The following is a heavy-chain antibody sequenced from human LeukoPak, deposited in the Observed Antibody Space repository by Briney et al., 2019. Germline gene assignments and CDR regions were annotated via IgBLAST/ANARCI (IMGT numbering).Heavy chain of an antibody. J-gene: IGHJ4*02. D-gene: IGHD3-10*01. Sequence: GGSLRLSCAASGFTFSSYAMSWVRQAPGKGLEWVSGISVSSGSTYYADSVKGRFTISRDNSKNTLYLQMNSLRAEDTAVCYCARTSMVRGVPYYFDYWGQGTLVTVSS. V-gene: IGHV3-23*01. CDR2: ISVSSGST. CDR1: GFTFSSYA. CDR3: ARTSMVRGVPYYFDY.